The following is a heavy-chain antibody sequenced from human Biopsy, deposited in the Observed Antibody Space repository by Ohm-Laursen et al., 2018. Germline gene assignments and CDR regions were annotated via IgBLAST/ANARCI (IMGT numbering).Heavy chain of an antibody. J-gene: IGHJ6*02. CDR3: ARDSGILNYGNFKYYHYYGMDV. Sequence: SDTLSLTWAVSGDSVTKYYWGWIRQPPGKGLEWIGHIYYSVMTNYNPSLQSRVSISVDTSRNQVSLTLSSVTAADTAVYYCARDSGILNYGNFKYYHYYGMDVWGQGTKVTVSS. CDR2: IYYSVMT. D-gene: IGHD4-11*01. CDR1: GDSVTKYY. V-gene: IGHV4-59*02.